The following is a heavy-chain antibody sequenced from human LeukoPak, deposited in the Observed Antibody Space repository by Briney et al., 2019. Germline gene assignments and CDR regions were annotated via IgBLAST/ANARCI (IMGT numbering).Heavy chain of an antibody. V-gene: IGHV4-34*01. CDR2: INHSGIT. J-gene: IGHJ4*02. Sequence: SSETLSLTCAVYGGLFSYYYWSWIRQPPGKGLEWIGEINHSGITNYNPSLKSRVTISADTSKNQFSLKLTSVTAADTAVYYCANPARDFADSGAITWWGQGTLVTVSS. CDR1: GGLFSYYY. D-gene: IGHD4-17*01. CDR3: ANPARDFADSGAITW.